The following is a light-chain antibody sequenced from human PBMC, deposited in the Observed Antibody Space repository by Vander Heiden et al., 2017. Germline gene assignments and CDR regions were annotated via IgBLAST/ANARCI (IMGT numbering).Light chain of an antibody. Sequence: IQMTQSPSSLSASVGDRVTITCRASQSISSSLNWYQQKPGKAPKLLIYAASSLQSGVPSRFSGSGSGTDFALTISSLQPEDFATYYCQQSYSIPYSFGQGTKLEIK. V-gene: IGKV1-39*01. CDR1: QSISSS. J-gene: IGKJ2*03. CDR3: QQSYSIPYS. CDR2: AAS.